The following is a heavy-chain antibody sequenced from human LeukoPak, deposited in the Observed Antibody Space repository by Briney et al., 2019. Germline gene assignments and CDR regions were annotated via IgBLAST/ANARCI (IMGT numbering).Heavy chain of an antibody. CDR3: ARDVSYDILTGYYKDWFDP. J-gene: IGHJ5*02. CDR1: GYTFTGYY. CDR2: INPNSGGT. Sequence: ASMKVSCKASGYTFTGYYIHWVRQAPGLGLEWMGWINPNSGGTNYAQDFQGRVTMTTDTSVSTAYMELSRLRSDDTAVYYCARDVSYDILTGYYKDWFDPWGQGTLVTVSS. D-gene: IGHD3-9*01. V-gene: IGHV1-2*02.